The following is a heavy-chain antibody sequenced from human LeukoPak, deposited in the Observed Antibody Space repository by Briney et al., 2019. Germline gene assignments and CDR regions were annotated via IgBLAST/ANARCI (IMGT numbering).Heavy chain of an antibody. CDR1: GFIFSNCW. CDR2: IKTDASEK. J-gene: IGHJ6*03. Sequence: GGSLRLSCETSGFIFSNCWMTWVRQAPGKGLEWVANIKTDASEKYYADSVKGRFTISRDNAKMSLYLQMNSLRVKDTAVYYCARFAAGGSYYYYMDVWGKGTTVTVSS. CDR3: ARFAAGGSYYYYMDV. D-gene: IGHD6-25*01. V-gene: IGHV3-7*01.